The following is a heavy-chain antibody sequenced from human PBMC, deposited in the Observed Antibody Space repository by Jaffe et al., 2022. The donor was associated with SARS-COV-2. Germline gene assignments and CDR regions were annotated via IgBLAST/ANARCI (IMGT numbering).Heavy chain of an antibody. Sequence: QVQLVESGGGVVQPGRSLRLSCAASGFTFSSYGMHWVRQAPGKGLEWVAVIWYDGSNKYYADSVKGRFTISRDNSKNTLYLQMNSLRAEDTAVYYCARDVERGLYYYYYYGMDVWGQGTTVTVSS. CDR3: ARDVERGLYYYYYYGMDV. CDR2: IWYDGSNK. CDR1: GFTFSSYG. V-gene: IGHV3-33*01. D-gene: IGHD3-10*01. J-gene: IGHJ6*02.